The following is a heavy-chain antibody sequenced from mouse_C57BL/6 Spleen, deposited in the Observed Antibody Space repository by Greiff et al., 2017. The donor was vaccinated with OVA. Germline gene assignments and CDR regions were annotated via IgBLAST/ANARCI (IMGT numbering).Heavy chain of an antibody. CDR2: IDPSDSET. V-gene: IGHV1-52*01. Sequence: QVQLQQPGAELVRPGSSVKLSCKASGYTFTSYWMHWVKQRPIQGLEWIGNIDPSDSETHYNQKFKDKATLTVDKSSSTAYMQLSSLTSEDSAVYYCARGHDGSSSYWYFDVWGTGTTVTVSS. J-gene: IGHJ1*03. D-gene: IGHD1-1*01. CDR3: ARGHDGSSSYWYFDV. CDR1: GYTFTSYW.